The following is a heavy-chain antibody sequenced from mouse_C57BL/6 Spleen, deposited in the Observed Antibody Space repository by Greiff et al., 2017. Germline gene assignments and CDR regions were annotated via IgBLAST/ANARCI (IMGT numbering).Heavy chain of an antibody. J-gene: IGHJ2*01. Sequence: EVKVVESEGGLVQPGSSMKLSCTASGFTFSDYYMAWVRQVPEKGLEWVANINYDGSSTYYLDSLKSRFIISRDNAKNILYLQMSSLKSEDTATYYCARGGEGDDYDYVNYFDYWGQGTTLTVSS. CDR3: ARGGEGDDYDYVNYFDY. D-gene: IGHD2-4*01. CDR2: INYDGSST. CDR1: GFTFSDYY. V-gene: IGHV5-16*01.